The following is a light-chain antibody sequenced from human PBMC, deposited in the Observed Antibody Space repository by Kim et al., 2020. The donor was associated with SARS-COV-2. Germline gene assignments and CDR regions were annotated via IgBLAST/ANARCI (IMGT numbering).Light chain of an antibody. CDR1: ELGDKF. CDR3: QAWDRSTAVV. V-gene: IGLV3-1*01. J-gene: IGLJ2*01. Sequence: YPGQAASITCAGDELGDKFVCWYQQKPGQSPVLVIYQDSKRPSGIPERFSGSNSGNTVTLTISGTQAMDEAAYYCQAWDRSTAVVFGGGTQLTVL. CDR2: QDS.